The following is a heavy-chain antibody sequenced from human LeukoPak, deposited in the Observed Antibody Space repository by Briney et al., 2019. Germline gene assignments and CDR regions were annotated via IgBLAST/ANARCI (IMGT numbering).Heavy chain of an antibody. CDR2: INTNTGNP. D-gene: IGHD3-22*01. Sequence: ASVKVSCKASGYTFTSYAMNWVRQAPGQGLEWMGWINTNTGNPTYAQGFAGRFVFSLDTSVSTAYLQISSLKAEDTAVYYCARVVRGSSGYRYYFDYWGQGTLVTVSS. V-gene: IGHV7-4-1*02. CDR1: GYTFTSYA. J-gene: IGHJ4*02. CDR3: ARVVRGSSGYRYYFDY.